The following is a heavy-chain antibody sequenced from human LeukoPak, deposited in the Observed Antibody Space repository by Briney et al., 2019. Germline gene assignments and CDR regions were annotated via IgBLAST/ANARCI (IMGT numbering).Heavy chain of an antibody. D-gene: IGHD3-22*01. CDR3: ARPHYYDSSGYSRGYFQH. CDR2: IRSSGQST. Sequence: GGSLRLSCAASGFIFSNFAMRWVRQAPGKGLEWVSGIRSSGQSTYYADSVKGRFTISRDDSKNTLYLQMNSLRAEDTAVYYCARPHYYDSSGYSRGYFQHGGQGTLVTVSS. J-gene: IGHJ1*01. V-gene: IGHV3-23*01. CDR1: GFIFSNFA.